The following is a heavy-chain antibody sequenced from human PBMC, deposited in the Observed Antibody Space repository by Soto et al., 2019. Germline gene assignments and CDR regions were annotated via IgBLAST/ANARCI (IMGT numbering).Heavy chain of an antibody. CDR1: GFTFSSYA. Sequence: GGSLRLSCAASGFTFSSYAMSWVRQAPGKGLEWVSAMSGSGGSRYYADSVKGRLTISRDNAKNTLYLQMNSLRAEDTAIYYCPKASCHFIWTGYQRSPYFDYWGQGTLVTVSS. J-gene: IGHJ4*02. V-gene: IGHV3-23*01. D-gene: IGHD3-9*01. CDR2: MSGSGGSR. CDR3: PKASCHFIWTGYQRSPYFDY.